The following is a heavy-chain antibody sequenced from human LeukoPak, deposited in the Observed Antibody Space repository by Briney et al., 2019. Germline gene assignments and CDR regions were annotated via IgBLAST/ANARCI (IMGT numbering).Heavy chain of an antibody. CDR3: ARDSDYGDYVFDY. CDR2: IYSGGST. CDR1: GFTVSSNY. Sequence: GSLRLSCAASGFTVSSNYMSWVRQAPGKGLEWVSVIYSGGSTYYADSVKGRFTISRDNAKNSLYLQMNSLRAEDTAVYYCARDSDYGDYVFDYWGQGTLVTVSS. J-gene: IGHJ4*02. V-gene: IGHV3-66*01. D-gene: IGHD4-17*01.